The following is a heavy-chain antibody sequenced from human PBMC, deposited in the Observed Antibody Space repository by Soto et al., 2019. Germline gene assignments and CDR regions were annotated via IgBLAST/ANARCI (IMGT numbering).Heavy chain of an antibody. J-gene: IGHJ4*02. CDR3: ARGPAARPKLSIDY. Sequence: ASETLSLTCAVYGGSFSGYYWSWIRQPPGKGLEWIGEINHSGSTNYNPSLKSRVTISVDTSKNQFSLKLSSVTAADTAVYYCARGPAARPKLSIDYWGQGTLVTV. D-gene: IGHD6-6*01. CDR2: INHSGST. CDR1: GGSFSGYY. V-gene: IGHV4-34*01.